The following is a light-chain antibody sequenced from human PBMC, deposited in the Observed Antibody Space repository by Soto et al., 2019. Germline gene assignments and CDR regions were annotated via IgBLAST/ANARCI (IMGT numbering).Light chain of an antibody. CDR1: SSNIGANYD. Sequence: QSALTQPPSVSGAPGQRVTISCTGSSSNIGANYDVHWYQHLPGTAPKLLIYTNTNRPSGVPDRFSGSKSGTSASLAITGLQAEDEADYYCQSYDSSLSGYVVGTGTKVPS. J-gene: IGLJ1*01. CDR3: QSYDSSLSGYV. CDR2: TNT. V-gene: IGLV1-40*01.